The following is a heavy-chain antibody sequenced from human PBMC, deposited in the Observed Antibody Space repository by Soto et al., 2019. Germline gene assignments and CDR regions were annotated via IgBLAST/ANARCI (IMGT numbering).Heavy chain of an antibody. CDR2: IKSKTDGGTT. J-gene: IGHJ6*02. CDR3: TTDVVVAATPAFEPVYYYYGMDV. D-gene: IGHD2-15*01. Sequence: GGSLRLSCAASGFTFSNAWMNWVRQAPGKGLEWVGRIKSKTDGGTTDYAAPVKGRFPISRDDSKNTLYLQMNSLKTEDTAGYYCTTDVVVAATPAFEPVYYYYGMDVWGQGTTVTVSS. CDR1: GFTFSNAW. V-gene: IGHV3-15*07.